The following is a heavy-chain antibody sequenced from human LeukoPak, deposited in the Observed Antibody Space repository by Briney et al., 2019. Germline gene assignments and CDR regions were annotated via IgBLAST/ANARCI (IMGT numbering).Heavy chain of an antibody. CDR2: INPNSGGT. CDR1: GYTFTGYY. CDR3: ARGQGYFDGLLPDY. J-gene: IGHJ4*02. D-gene: IGHD3-9*01. V-gene: IGHV1-2*02. Sequence: ASVKVSCKASGYTFTGYYMHWVRQAPGQGLEWMGWINPNSGGTNYAQKFQGRVTMTRDTSISTAYMELSRLRSDDTAVYYCARGQGYFDGLLPDYWGQGTLVTVSS.